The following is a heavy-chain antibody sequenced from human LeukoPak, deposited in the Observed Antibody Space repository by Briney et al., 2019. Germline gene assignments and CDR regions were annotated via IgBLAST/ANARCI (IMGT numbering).Heavy chain of an antibody. CDR1: GFTFSSYA. Sequence: GGSLRLSCAASGFTFSSYAMSWVRQAPGKGLEWVSAISGSGGSTYYADSVKGRFTISRDNSKNTLYLQMNSLRAEDTAVYYCARHSGSYLEALVYWGQGTLVTVSS. J-gene: IGHJ4*02. CDR3: ARHSGSYLEALVY. CDR2: ISGSGGST. V-gene: IGHV3-23*01. D-gene: IGHD1-26*01.